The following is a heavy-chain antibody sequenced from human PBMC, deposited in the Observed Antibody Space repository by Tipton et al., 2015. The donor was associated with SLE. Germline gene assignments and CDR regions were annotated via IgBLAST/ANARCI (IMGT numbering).Heavy chain of an antibody. V-gene: IGHV4-61*08. J-gene: IGHJ3*02. CDR1: GGSISSGDYY. D-gene: IGHD7-27*01. CDR2: IYYSGST. CDR3: ARGTDWGGGAFDI. Sequence: TLSLTCTVSGGSISSGDYYWSWIRQPPGKGLEWIGYIYYSGSTNYNPSLKSRVTISVDTSKNQFSLKLSSVTAADTAVYYCARGTDWGGGAFDIWGQGTMVTVSS.